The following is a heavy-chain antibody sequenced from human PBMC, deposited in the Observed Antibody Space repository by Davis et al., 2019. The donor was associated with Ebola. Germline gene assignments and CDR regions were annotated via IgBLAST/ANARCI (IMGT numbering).Heavy chain of an antibody. Sequence: PGGSLRLSCAASGFTFSSYWMSWVRQAPGKGLEWVANIKQDGSEKYYVDSVKGRFTISRDNAKNSLYLQMNSLRAEDTAVYYCARDGARLGSDDAFDIWGQGTMVTVSS. V-gene: IGHV3-7*01. CDR2: IKQDGSEK. D-gene: IGHD3-16*01. J-gene: IGHJ3*02. CDR3: ARDGARLGSDDAFDI. CDR1: GFTFSSYW.